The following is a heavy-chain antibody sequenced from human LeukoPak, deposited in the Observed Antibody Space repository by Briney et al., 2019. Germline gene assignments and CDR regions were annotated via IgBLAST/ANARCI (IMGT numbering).Heavy chain of an antibody. J-gene: IGHJ4*02. CDR1: GFTFSSYG. CDR2: ISYDGSNK. Sequence: PGGSLRLSCTASGFTFSSYGMHWVRQAPGKGLEWVAVISYDGSNKYYADSVKGRFTISRDNSKNTLYLQMNSLRAEDTAVYYCAKVRDWGYYYDSSGPPDYWGQGTLVTVSS. CDR3: AKVRDWGYYYDSSGPPDY. D-gene: IGHD3-22*01. V-gene: IGHV3-30*18.